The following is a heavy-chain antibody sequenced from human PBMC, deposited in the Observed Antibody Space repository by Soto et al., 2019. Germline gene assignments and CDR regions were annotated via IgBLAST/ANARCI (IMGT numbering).Heavy chain of an antibody. V-gene: IGHV4-4*02. CDR2: IYHSGST. D-gene: IGHD1-26*01. CDR3: ASFSGSYGGVVAFDI. CDR1: GGSISSSNW. J-gene: IGHJ3*02. Sequence: SETLSLTCAVSGGSISSSNWWSWVRQPPGKGLEWIGEIYHSGSTNYNPSLKSRVTISVDKSKNQFSLKLSSVTAADTAVYYCASFSGSYGGVVAFDIWGQGTMVTVSS.